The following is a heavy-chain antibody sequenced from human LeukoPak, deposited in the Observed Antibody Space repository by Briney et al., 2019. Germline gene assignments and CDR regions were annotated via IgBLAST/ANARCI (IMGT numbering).Heavy chain of an antibody. CDR2: IIPILGIA. J-gene: IGHJ6*04. V-gene: IGHV1-69*02. Sequence: SVKVSCKASGGTFSSYTISWVRQAPGQGLEWMGRIIPILGIANYAQKFQGRVTITADKSTSTAYMELSSLRSEDTAVYYCASQPWYYYFWSGPVGLGVRGKGTTVTVSS. CDR3: ASQPWYYYFWSGPVGLGV. CDR1: GGTFSSYT. D-gene: IGHD3-3*01.